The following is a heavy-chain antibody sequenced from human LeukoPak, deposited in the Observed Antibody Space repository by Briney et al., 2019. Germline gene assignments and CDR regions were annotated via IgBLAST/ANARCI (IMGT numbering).Heavy chain of an antibody. CDR3: ARADRDLRYFDWLSGGWFDP. J-gene: IGHJ5*02. Sequence: SETLSLTCAVYGGSFSGYYWSWIRQPPGKGLEWIGEINHSGSTNYNPSLKSRVTISVDTSKNQFSRKLSSVTAADTAVYYCARADRDLRYFDWLSGGWFDPWGQGTLVTVSS. D-gene: IGHD3-9*01. CDR2: INHSGST. CDR1: GGSFSGYY. V-gene: IGHV4-34*01.